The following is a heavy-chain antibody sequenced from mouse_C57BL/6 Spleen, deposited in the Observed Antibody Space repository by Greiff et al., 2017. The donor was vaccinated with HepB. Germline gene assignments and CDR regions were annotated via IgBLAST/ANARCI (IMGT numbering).Heavy chain of an antibody. CDR3: ASALGSSYDWYFDV. Sequence: EVKLVESEGGLVQPGSSMKLSCTASGFTFSDYYMAWVRQVPEKGLEWVANINYDGSSTYYLDSLKSRFIISRDNAKNILYLQMSSLKSEDTATYYCASALGSSYDWYFDVWGTGTTVTVSS. CDR2: INYDGSST. J-gene: IGHJ1*03. V-gene: IGHV5-16*01. CDR1: GFTFSDYY. D-gene: IGHD1-1*01.